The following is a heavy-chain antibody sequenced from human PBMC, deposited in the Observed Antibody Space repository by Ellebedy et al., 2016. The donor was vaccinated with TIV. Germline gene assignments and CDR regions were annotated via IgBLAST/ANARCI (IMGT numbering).Heavy chain of an antibody. CDR3: ARERAGGEWSHVY. Sequence: SQTLSLTRAISGDSVSSSTSTWNWIRQSPSRGLEWLGRTFYRSRWIIDYAASVRGRIIISPDTSRNEFSLQLNSVTPEDTAVYYCARERAGGEWSHVYWGQGTLVTVSP. J-gene: IGHJ4*02. V-gene: IGHV6-1*01. CDR1: GDSVSSSTST. CDR2: TFYRSRWII. D-gene: IGHD3-16*01.